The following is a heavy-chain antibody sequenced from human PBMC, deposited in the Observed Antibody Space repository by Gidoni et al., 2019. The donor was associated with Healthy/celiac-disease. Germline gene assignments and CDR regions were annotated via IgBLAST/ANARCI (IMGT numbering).Heavy chain of an antibody. J-gene: IGHJ4*02. CDR3: ARRGYCSSTSCYYFDY. V-gene: IGHV5-51*01. CDR1: GYSFTSYW. CDR2: IYPGDSDT. D-gene: IGHD2-2*01. Sequence: EVQLVQSGAEVKKPGESLTISCKGSGYSFTSYWTGWVRQMPGKGLEWMGIIYPGDSDTRYSPSFQGQVTISADKSISTAYLQWSSLKASDTAMYYCARRGYCSSTSCYYFDYWGQGTLVTVSS.